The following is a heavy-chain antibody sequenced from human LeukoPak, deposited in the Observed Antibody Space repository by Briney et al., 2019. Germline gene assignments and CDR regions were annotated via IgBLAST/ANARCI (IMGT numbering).Heavy chain of an antibody. Sequence: GGSLRLSCAASGFTFSNYWMHWVRQAPGKGLAWVSRIKTDGSITTYADSVKGRFTISRDNAKNTLYLQMYSLRAEDTAVYYCARATYYDYVGGSYGVGGMDVWGQGTTVTVSS. CDR2: IKTDGSIT. CDR1: GFTFSNYW. D-gene: IGHD3-16*01. V-gene: IGHV3-74*01. J-gene: IGHJ6*02. CDR3: ARATYYDYVGGSYGVGGMDV.